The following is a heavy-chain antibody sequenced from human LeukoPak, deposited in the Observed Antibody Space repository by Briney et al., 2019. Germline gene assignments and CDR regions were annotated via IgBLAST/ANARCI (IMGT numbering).Heavy chain of an antibody. V-gene: IGHV3-30*02. CDR3: ARDRVGSADFWSGSGTFDY. CDR2: IRYDGSNK. J-gene: IGHJ4*02. D-gene: IGHD3-3*01. CDR1: GFTFSSYG. Sequence: GGSLRLSCAASGFTFSSYGMHWVRQAPGKGLEWVAFIRYDGSNKYYADSVKGRFTISRDNSKNSLYLQMNSLRAEDTAVYYCARDRVGSADFWSGSGTFDYWGQGTLVTVSS.